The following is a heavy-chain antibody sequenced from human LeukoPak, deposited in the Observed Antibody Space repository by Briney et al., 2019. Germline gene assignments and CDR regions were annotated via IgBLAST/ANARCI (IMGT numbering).Heavy chain of an antibody. CDR3: TTESPIRGWYVV. D-gene: IGHD6-19*01. Sequence: PGGSLRLSCAASGFTFSNAWMSWVRQAPGKGLEWVGRIKSKTDGGTTDYAAPVKGRFTISRDDSKNTLYLQMNSLKTEDTAVYYCTTESPIRGWYVVWDQGTLVTVSS. CDR1: GFTFSNAW. V-gene: IGHV3-15*01. J-gene: IGHJ4*02. CDR2: IKSKTDGGTT.